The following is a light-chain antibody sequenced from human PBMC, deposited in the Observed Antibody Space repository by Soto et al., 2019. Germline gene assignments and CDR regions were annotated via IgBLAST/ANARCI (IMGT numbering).Light chain of an antibody. CDR3: QQYNEYPYT. Sequence: DIQMTQSPSTLSASVGDRVSITCRASQSISTYLAWYQQKPGRAPQALLYRASSLESGVPSRFSGSGSGTGFTLTISSLLPDDFATYYCQQYNEYPYTFGQGTKLEIK. V-gene: IGKV1-5*03. CDR2: RAS. CDR1: QSISTY. J-gene: IGKJ2*01.